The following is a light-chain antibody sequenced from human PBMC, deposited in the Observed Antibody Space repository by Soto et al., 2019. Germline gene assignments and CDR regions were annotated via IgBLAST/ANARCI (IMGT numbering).Light chain of an antibody. CDR2: AAS. CDR1: QGITSW. Sequence: DIQMTQSPSSVSASVGDSLTITCRASQGITSWVAWYQHKPGRAPKLLIYAASRLQSGVPSRFSGSGSATDCTLTFSSLQPEDFGTYYCQQTSSFPLTLGGGTKVEIK. J-gene: IGKJ4*01. CDR3: QQTSSFPLT. V-gene: IGKV1-12*01.